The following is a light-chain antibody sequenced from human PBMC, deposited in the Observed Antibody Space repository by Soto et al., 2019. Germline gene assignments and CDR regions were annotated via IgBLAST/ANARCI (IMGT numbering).Light chain of an antibody. CDR3: SSYAGSDTFVV. Sequence: QSALTQPPSASGSPGQSITISCTGTTRDVGAYNFVSWYRQLPGKAPKLLIYEVTKRPSGVPDRFSGSKSGNTASLTVSGLQAEDEADYYCSSYAGSDTFVVFGGGTKLTVL. CDR1: TRDVGAYNF. J-gene: IGLJ2*01. V-gene: IGLV2-8*01. CDR2: EVT.